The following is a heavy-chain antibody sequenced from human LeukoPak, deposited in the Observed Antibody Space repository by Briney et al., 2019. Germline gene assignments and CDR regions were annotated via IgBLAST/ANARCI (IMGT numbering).Heavy chain of an antibody. V-gene: IGHV4-59*08. J-gene: IGHJ3*02. CDR1: RGSISSYY. D-gene: IGHD2-2*02. CDR2: IYHTGST. Sequence: PSETLSLTSTVSRGSISSYYWSWIREPPGQGLEWIGGIYHTGSTSYNPSLKSRVTISVDTSKNQFSLKLSSVTAADTAVYYCARYCTSTTCYTLRAFDIWGQGTMVTVSS. CDR3: ARYCTSTTCYTLRAFDI.